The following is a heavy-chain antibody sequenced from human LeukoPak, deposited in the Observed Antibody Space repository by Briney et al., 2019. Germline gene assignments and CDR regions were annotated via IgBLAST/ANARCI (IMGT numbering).Heavy chain of an antibody. Sequence: ASVKVSCKASGYTFTGYYMHWVRQAPGQGLEWMGWINPNSGGTNYAQKFQGRVTMTRDTSISTAYMELSRLRSDDTAVYYCARVVPNPLESVLAFDIWGQGTMVTVSS. J-gene: IGHJ3*02. CDR3: ARVVPNPLESVLAFDI. CDR2: INPNSGGT. D-gene: IGHD3-3*01. V-gene: IGHV1-2*02. CDR1: GYTFTGYY.